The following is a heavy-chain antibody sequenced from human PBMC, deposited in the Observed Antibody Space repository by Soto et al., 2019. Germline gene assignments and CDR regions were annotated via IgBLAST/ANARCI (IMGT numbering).Heavy chain of an antibody. CDR3: TTVIYDSSGYYYYYYGMDV. Sequence: GGSLRLSCAASGFTFSNAWMNWVRQAPGKGLEWVGRIKSKTDGGTTDYAAPVKGRFTISRDDSKNTLYLQMNSLKTEDTAVYYCTTVIYDSSGYYYYYYGMDVWGQGTTVTVSS. V-gene: IGHV3-15*07. D-gene: IGHD3-22*01. CDR1: GFTFSNAW. J-gene: IGHJ6*02. CDR2: IKSKTDGGTT.